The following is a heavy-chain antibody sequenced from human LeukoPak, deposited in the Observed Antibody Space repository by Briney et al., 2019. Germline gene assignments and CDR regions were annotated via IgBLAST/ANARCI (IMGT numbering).Heavy chain of an antibody. V-gene: IGHV4-30-4*08. J-gene: IGHJ3*02. CDR3: AHIPARGGRPAKYSSSWSWAFDI. CDR2: IYYSGST. CDR1: GGSISSGNYY. Sequence: SETLSLTCTVSGGSISSGNYYWSWIRQPPGKGLECIGYIYYSGSTYYNPSLKSRVTISVDTSKNQLSLKLSSVTAADTAVYYCAHIPARGGRPAKYSSSWSWAFDIWGQGTMVTVSS. D-gene: IGHD6-13*01.